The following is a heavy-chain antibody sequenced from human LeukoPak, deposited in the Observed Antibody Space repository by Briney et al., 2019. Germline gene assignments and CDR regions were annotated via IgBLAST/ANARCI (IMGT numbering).Heavy chain of an antibody. V-gene: IGHV4-59*01. CDR2: IFHNGNT. J-gene: IGHJ6*03. Sequence: SETLSLTCTVSDGSMSPYYWSWIRQSPGKGLEWIAYIFHNGNTKYNPSLWSRVTISTDTSRNQVFLNLNSVTVADTAVYYCARGGYYYLDVWGKGTTVTVSS. CDR3: ARGGYYYLDV. CDR1: DGSMSPYY.